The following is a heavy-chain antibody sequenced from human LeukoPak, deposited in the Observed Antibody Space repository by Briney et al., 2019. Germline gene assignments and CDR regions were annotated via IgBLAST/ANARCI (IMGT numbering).Heavy chain of an antibody. Sequence: ASVKVSCKASGYTFTSYDINWERQATGQGLEWMGWMNPNSGNTGYAQKFQGRVTMTRDTSTSTVYMELSSLRSEDTAVYYCAREVLDLDGYNGDFDYWGQGTPVTVSS. J-gene: IGHJ4*02. D-gene: IGHD5-24*01. V-gene: IGHV1-8*01. CDR3: AREVLDLDGYNGDFDY. CDR2: MNPNSGNT. CDR1: GYTFTSYD.